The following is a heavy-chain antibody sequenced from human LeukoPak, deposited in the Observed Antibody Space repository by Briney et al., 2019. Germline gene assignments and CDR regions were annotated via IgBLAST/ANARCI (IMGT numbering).Heavy chain of an antibody. CDR2: INHSGST. J-gene: IGHJ6*02. D-gene: IGHD6-13*01. V-gene: IGHV4-34*01. CDR1: GGSFSGYY. Sequence: KTSETLSLTCAVYGGSFSGYYWSWIRQPPGKGLEWIGEINHSGSTNYNPSLKSRVTISVDTSKNQFSLKLSSVTAADTAVYYCARGHSWYYYYGMVVWGQGTTVTVSS. CDR3: ARGHSWYYYYGMVV.